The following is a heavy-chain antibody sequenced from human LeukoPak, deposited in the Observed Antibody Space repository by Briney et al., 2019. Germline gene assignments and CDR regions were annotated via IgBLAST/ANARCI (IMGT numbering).Heavy chain of an antibody. J-gene: IGHJ4*02. D-gene: IGHD6-13*01. CDR3: ARGQQLADY. CDR2: INPANDDR. Sequence: GASVKVSCKASGYTFKNFVIHWVRQAPGQRLEWMGWINPANDDRRYSQKFQGRVTITRDTSASTAYMELSSLRSEDTAVYYCARGQQLADYWGQGTLVTVSS. V-gene: IGHV1-3*01. CDR1: GYTFKNFV.